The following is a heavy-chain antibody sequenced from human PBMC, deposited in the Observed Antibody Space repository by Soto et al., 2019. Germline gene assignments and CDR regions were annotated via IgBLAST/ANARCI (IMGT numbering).Heavy chain of an antibody. Sequence: EVQLVESGGGLVKPGESLRLSCAASGPNFNDAWMNWFRQAPGKEPEWVGRIKGKTEGETTDYAAPVKGRFTILRDDSRDTLYLQMNSLKIEDTAVYHCTINSGRTWWAVWGQGTTVTVSS. J-gene: IGHJ6*02. CDR3: TINSGRTWWAV. CDR2: IKGKTEGETT. V-gene: IGHV3-15*07. CDR1: GPNFNDAW. D-gene: IGHD5-12*01.